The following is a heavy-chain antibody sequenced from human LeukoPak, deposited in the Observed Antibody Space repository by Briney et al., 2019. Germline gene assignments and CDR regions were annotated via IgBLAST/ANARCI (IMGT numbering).Heavy chain of an antibody. D-gene: IGHD1-1*01. J-gene: IGHJ4*02. CDR3: ARGRQPIDY. CDR1: GGSMSNYF. Sequence: SETLSLTCTVSGGSMSNYFWSWIRQPPGKGLEWIGYMSSSGSPNYNPSLKSRVTISVDTSNNQFSLKLSSVTAADTAVYYCARGRQPIDYWGQGTLVTVSS. CDR2: MSSSGSP. V-gene: IGHV4-59*01.